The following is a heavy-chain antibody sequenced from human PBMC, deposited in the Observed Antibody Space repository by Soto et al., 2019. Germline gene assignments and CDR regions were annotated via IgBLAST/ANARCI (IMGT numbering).Heavy chain of an antibody. D-gene: IGHD3-16*02. Sequence: EVQLLESGGGLVQPGGSLRLSCAASGITISNYPMSWVRQAPGKGLDWVSGISGSGDRTYYADSAKGRFTISKDLSRNSLSLHLDSLGVEDTAVYFCVKDDGGYPSTAPHWGQGTLVTVSS. CDR1: GITISNYP. CDR3: VKDDGGYPSTAPH. J-gene: IGHJ4*02. CDR2: ISGSGDRT. V-gene: IGHV3-23*01.